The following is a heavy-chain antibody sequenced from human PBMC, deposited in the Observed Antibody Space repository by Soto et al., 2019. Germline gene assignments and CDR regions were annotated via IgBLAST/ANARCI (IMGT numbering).Heavy chain of an antibody. Sequence: GGSLRLSCAASGFTFSSYGMHWVRQAPGKGLEWVAVISYDGSNKYYADSVKGRFTISRDNSKNTLYLQMNSLRAEDTAVYYCAKDRPPLYWGRGTLVTVSS. CDR1: GFTFSSYG. J-gene: IGHJ4*02. V-gene: IGHV3-30*18. CDR2: ISYDGSNK. CDR3: AKDRPPLY. D-gene: IGHD6-6*01.